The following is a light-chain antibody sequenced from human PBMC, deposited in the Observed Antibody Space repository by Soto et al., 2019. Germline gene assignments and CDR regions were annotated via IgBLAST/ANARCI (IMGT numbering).Light chain of an antibody. J-gene: IGKJ1*01. CDR3: QQYDTSGT. CDR2: GAS. V-gene: IGKV3-15*01. Sequence: EIVMTQSPATLSVSPGERATLSCRASQSVSSNLAWYQQKPGQAPRLLIYGASTRATGIPARFSGSGSGTEFTLTISGLEPEDFAVYSCQQYDTSGTFGQGTKVDIK. CDR1: QSVSSN.